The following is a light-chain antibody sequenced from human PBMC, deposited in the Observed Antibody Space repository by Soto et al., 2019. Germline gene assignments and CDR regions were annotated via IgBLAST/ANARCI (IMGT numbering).Light chain of an antibody. CDR2: AAS. J-gene: IGKJ2*01. CDR1: QGIGSW. V-gene: IGKV1D-12*01. Sequence: DIQMTQSPSSVSASVGDRVTITCRASQGIGSWLAWYQQKPGKAPKLLIYAASSLQGAVPSRFSGRGSGTDFTLTISSLQPEDFAVYYCQQYGSSPLYTFGQGTKLEIK. CDR3: QQYGSSPLYT.